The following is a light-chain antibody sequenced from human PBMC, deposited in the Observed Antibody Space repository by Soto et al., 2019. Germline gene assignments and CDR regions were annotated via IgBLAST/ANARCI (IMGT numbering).Light chain of an antibody. Sequence: EVVLTQSPGTLSLSPGERVTLSCRASQSITSNYLAWYQQKPGQAPRLLIYAAFRRATGIPDRFSGGGSGTHFTLTISSLQPEDLAVYYCQHYHSPPRAFGQGTKVEIK. CDR1: QSITSNY. J-gene: IGKJ1*01. CDR2: AAF. V-gene: IGKV3-20*01. CDR3: QHYHSPPRA.